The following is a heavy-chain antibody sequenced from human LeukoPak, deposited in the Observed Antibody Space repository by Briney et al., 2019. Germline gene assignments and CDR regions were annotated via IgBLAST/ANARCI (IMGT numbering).Heavy chain of an antibody. CDR3: ASRSGGDYPYFDY. D-gene: IGHD4-17*01. CDR1: DFTVSRNY. CDR2: IYSGGTT. J-gene: IGHJ4*02. V-gene: IGHV3-53*01. Sequence: GGSLRLSCAASDFTVSRNYMSWVRQAPGKGLEWVSLIYSGGTTKYADSVKGRFTISRDNSKNTLCLQMNSLRVEDTALYYCASRSGGDYPYFDYWGQGTLVTVSS.